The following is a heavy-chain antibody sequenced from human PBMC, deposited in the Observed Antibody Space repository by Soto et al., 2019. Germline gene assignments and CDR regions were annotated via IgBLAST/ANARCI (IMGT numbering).Heavy chain of an antibody. V-gene: IGHV4-34*01. CDR1: GGSFSGYY. D-gene: IGHD6-19*01. J-gene: IGHJ6*02. CDR2: INHSGST. CDR3: ARGGSGWYGHYYGMAV. Sequence: SETLSLTCAVYGGSFSGYYWSWIRQPPGKGLEWIGEINHSGSTNYNPSLKSRVTISVDTSKNQFSLKLSSVTAADTAVYYCARGGSGWYGHYYGMAVWGQGTTVTVSS.